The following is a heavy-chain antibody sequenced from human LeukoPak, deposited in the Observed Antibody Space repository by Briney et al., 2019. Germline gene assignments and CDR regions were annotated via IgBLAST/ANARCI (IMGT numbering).Heavy chain of an antibody. CDR3: ARDRYYYDSSGYYRRYYYGMDV. CDR2: IIPIFGTA. D-gene: IGHD3-22*01. J-gene: IGHJ6*02. Sequence: SVKVSCKASGGTFSSYALSWVRQAPGQGLEWMGGIIPIFGTANYAQKFQGRVTITADESTSTAYMELSSLRSEDTAVYYCARDRYYYDSSGYYRRYYYGMDVWGQGTTVTVSS. CDR1: GGTFSSYA. V-gene: IGHV1-69*13.